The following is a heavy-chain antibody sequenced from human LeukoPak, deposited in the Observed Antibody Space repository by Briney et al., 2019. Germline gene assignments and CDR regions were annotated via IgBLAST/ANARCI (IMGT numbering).Heavy chain of an antibody. J-gene: IGHJ4*02. Sequence: ASVKVSCKASGYTFTNYYIHWVRQAPGQGLEWMGTINPSVGTTRSAKGRASLTRDTSTSAVYMALSTLRSEDTAVYYCARSVFPYYSGSGSPYNVDVRQNSYFDFWGQGTLVTVSS. V-gene: IGHV1-46*01. CDR3: ARSVFPYYSGSGSPYNVDVRQNSYFDF. D-gene: IGHD3-10*01. CDR1: GYTFTNYY. CDR2: INPSVGTT.